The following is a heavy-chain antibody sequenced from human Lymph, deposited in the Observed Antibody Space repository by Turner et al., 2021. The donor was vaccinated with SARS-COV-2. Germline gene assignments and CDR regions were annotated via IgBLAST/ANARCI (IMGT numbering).Heavy chain of an antibody. CDR2: IIPILAIA. CDR3: ARIAAPGMGGGVHYYYYAMDV. J-gene: IGHJ6*02. CDR1: GGTFSISA. Sequence: QVQLVQSGAEVKKPGSSVKVSCKASGGTFSISAISWVRQAPGQGLEGMGGIIPILAIANYEQKFQGRVTITEDKSTSTAERELSSLRSEDTAVYFCARIAAPGMGGGVHYYYYAMDVWGQGTTVTVSS. D-gene: IGHD6-13*01. V-gene: IGHV1-69*10.